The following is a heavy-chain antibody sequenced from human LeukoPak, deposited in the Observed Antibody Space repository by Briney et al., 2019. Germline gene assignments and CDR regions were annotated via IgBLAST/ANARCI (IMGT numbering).Heavy chain of an antibody. CDR2: INIGGTNT. CDR1: EFTFNDYY. V-gene: IGHV3-11*01. J-gene: IGHJ5*02. CDR3: ATDGAGFDT. Sequence: GGSLRLSCAASEFTFNDYYMSWIRQAPGKGLEWLSYINIGGTNTHYADSVKGRFTISRDNAKKSLYLEMNNLRAEDTAVYYCATDGAGFDTWGQGVLVTVSS.